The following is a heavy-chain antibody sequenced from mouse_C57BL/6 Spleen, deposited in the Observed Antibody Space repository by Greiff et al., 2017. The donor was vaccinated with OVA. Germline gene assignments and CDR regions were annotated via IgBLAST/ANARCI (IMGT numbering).Heavy chain of an antibody. CDR1: GYTFTSYW. J-gene: IGHJ2*01. D-gene: IGHD1-1*01. Sequence: LVRPGSSVTLSCKASGYTFTSYWMHWVKQRPIQGLEWIGNIDPSDSETHYNQKFKDKATLTVDKSSSTAYMQLSSLTSEDSAVYYCARRNYGSSYGRYCDYWGQGTTLTVSS. CDR2: IDPSDSET. V-gene: IGHV1-52*01. CDR3: ARRNYGSSYGRYCDY.